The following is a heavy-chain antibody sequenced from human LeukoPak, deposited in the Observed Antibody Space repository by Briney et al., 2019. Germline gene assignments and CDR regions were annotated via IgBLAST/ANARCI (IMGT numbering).Heavy chain of an antibody. D-gene: IGHD2-2*01. J-gene: IGHJ5*02. V-gene: IGHV1-46*01. CDR3: ARDACSSTICQAGGNWFDP. CDR2: INPSGGSR. Sequence: GASVKVSCKASGYTFTSYYMHWVRQAPGQGLEWMGTINPSGGSRSYAQKFQGRVTMTRDTSTSTVYMELSSLRSEDTAVYFCARDACSSTICQAGGNWFDPWGQGTLVIVP. CDR1: GYTFTSYY.